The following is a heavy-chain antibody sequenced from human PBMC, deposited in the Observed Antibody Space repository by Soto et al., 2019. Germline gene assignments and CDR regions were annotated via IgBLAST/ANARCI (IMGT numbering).Heavy chain of an antibody. V-gene: IGHV1-69*02. D-gene: IGHD3-3*01. CDR1: GGAFSSYT. CDR2: IIPILGIA. Sequence: SVKVSCKASGGAFSSYTISWVRQAPGQGLEWMGRIIPILGIANYAQKFQGRVTITADKSTSTAYMELSSLRSEDTAVYYCARGILEWFRPYYYYYMDVWGKGTTVTVSS. J-gene: IGHJ6*03. CDR3: ARGILEWFRPYYYYYMDV.